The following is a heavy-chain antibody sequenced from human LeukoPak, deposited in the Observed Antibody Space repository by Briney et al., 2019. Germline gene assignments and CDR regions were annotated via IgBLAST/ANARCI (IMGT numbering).Heavy chain of an antibody. CDR1: GFTFDDYA. CDR2: ISWNSGSI. CDR3: AKDTSYYYFGMDV. Sequence: PGGSLRLSCTTSGFTFDDYAMHWVRQAPGKGLEWVSGISWNSGSIAYADSVKGRFTISRDNAKNSLYLQMNSLRAEDMALYYCAKDTSYYYFGMDVWGQGTTVTVSS. J-gene: IGHJ6*02. V-gene: IGHV3-9*03.